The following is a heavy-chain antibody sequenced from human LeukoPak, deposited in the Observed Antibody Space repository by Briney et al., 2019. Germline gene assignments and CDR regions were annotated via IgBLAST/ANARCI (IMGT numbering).Heavy chain of an antibody. D-gene: IGHD1-1*01. CDR2: ISGSGGST. CDR1: GFTFSSYA. CDR3: ARGTTGTVYGGYFDY. V-gene: IGHV3-23*01. J-gene: IGHJ4*02. Sequence: GGSLRLSCAASGFTFSSYAMSWVRQAPGKGLEWVSAISGSGGSTYYADSVKGRFTISRDNAKNSLYLQIDSLRAEDSAVYYCARGTTGTVYGGYFDYWGQGTLVTVSS.